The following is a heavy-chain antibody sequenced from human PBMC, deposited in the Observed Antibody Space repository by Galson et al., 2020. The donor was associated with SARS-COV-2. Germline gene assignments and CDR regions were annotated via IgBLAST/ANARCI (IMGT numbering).Heavy chain of an antibody. Sequence: SETLSLTCAVYGGSFSGYYWSWIRQPPGKGLEWIGEINHSGSTNYTPSLKSRVTISVDTSKNQFSLKLSSVTAADTAVYYCAREGARDYYGSGSYYNGAFDIWGQGTMVTVSS. D-gene: IGHD3-10*01. V-gene: IGHV4-34*01. J-gene: IGHJ3*02. CDR1: GGSFSGYY. CDR3: AREGARDYYGSGSYYNGAFDI. CDR2: INHSGST.